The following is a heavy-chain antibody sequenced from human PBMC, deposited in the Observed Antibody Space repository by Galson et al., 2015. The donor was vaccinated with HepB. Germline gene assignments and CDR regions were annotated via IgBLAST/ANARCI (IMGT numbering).Heavy chain of an antibody. CDR1: GLTFSAYT. V-gene: IGHV3-48*02. CDR3: ATAWGTGGDY. CDR2: LSSNNRTI. D-gene: IGHD1-1*01. Sequence: SLRLSCAASGLTFSAYTMIWVRQAPGQGLEWVSYLSSNNRTIYYADSVRGRFTISRDNAKNSLYLQMNSLRDEDTAMYYCATAWGTGGDYWGQGTLVTVSS. J-gene: IGHJ4*02.